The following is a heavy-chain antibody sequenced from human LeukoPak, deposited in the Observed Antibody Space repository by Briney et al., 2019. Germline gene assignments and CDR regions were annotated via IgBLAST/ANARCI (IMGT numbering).Heavy chain of an antibody. CDR3: ARDIVVVPAAFPDDY. CDR2: INPNSGGT. CDR1: GYTLTGYY. V-gene: IGHV1-2*02. D-gene: IGHD2-2*01. J-gene: IGHJ4*02. Sequence: ASVKVSCKASGYTLTGYYMHWVRQAPGQGLEWTGSINPNSGGTNYAQKFQGRVTMTRDTSISTAYMELSRLRSDDTAVYYCARDIVVVPAAFPDDYWGQGTLVTVSS.